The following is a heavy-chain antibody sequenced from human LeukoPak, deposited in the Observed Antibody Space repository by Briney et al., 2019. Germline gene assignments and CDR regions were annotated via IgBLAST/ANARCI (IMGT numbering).Heavy chain of an antibody. D-gene: IGHD5-12*01. J-gene: IGHJ4*02. CDR1: GYILTELS. Sequence: ASVKVSCKVSGYILTELSMHWVRQAPGKGLEWMGGFDPEDGETIYAQKFQGRVTMTEDTSTDTAYMELSSLRSEDTAVYYCATSDSGFDVLYFDYWGQGTLVTVSS. CDR3: ATSDSGFDVLYFDY. CDR2: FDPEDGET. V-gene: IGHV1-24*01.